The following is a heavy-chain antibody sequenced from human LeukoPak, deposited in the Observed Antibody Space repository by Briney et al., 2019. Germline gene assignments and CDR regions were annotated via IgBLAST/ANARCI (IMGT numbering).Heavy chain of an antibody. CDR2: IYWDSDR. J-gene: IGHJ5*02. D-gene: IGHD1-20*01. Sequence: ESGPTLVNPTPTLTLTSTFTGFSLSTSGVGVGWIRQPPGKALERLALIYWDSDRRYTPSLRGRLTFTKDTSNNQVVLTMTNKDPVDTATYYCAHRGGGYNWNDAWFDPWGQGILVTVSA. CDR3: AHRGGGYNWNDAWFDP. CDR1: GFSLSTSGVG. V-gene: IGHV2-5*02.